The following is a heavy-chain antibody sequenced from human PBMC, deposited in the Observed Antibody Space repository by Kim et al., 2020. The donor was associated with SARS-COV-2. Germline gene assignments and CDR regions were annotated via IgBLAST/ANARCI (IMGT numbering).Heavy chain of an antibody. D-gene: IGHD3-10*01. V-gene: IGHV4-30-2*01. J-gene: IGHJ3*02. Sequence: PSLKSRVTISVDRSKHQFSLKLSSVTAADTAVYYCARAYGSGSSNDAFDIWGQGTMVTVSS. CDR3: ARAYGSGSSNDAFDI.